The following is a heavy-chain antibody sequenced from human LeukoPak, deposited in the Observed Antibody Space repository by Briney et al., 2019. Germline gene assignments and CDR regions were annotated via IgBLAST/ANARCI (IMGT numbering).Heavy chain of an antibody. CDR1: GGSISSGSCY. CDR3: ARESYHWLALDY. Sequence: PSETLSLTCTVSGGSISSGSCYWSWIRQPAGKGLEWIGRIYTSGSTNYNPSLKSRVTISVDTSKNQFSLKLSSVTAADTAVYYCARESYHWLALDYWGQGTLVTVSS. V-gene: IGHV4-61*02. CDR2: IYTSGST. J-gene: IGHJ4*02. D-gene: IGHD6-19*01.